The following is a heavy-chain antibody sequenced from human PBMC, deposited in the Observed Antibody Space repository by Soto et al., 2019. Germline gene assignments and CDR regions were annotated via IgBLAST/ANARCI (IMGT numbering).Heavy chain of an antibody. D-gene: IGHD3-16*01. Sequence: SQTISLTCAISGDSVSSNSATWNWIRQSPSRGLEWLGRTYYRSKWYNDSVVSVKSRITINPDTSKNQFSLQLSSVTPEDTAVYFCARGAGLIASGCLHYHHYGMDVRGQRTTVTVSS. CDR2: TYYRSKWYN. CDR1: GDSVSSNSAT. J-gene: IGHJ6*02. V-gene: IGHV6-1*01. CDR3: ARGAGLIASGCLHYHHYGMDV.